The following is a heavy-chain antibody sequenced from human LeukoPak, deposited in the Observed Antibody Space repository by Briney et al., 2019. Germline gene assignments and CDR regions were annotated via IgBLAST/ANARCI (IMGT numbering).Heavy chain of an antibody. Sequence: ASVKVSCKASGYTFTSYGISWVRQAPGQGFEWMGWISGYYGNTDSAQNLQGRVTMTRDTSTSTAYMELRSLTSDDTAVYYCARRGPVGGGWGFDYWGQGTLVTVSS. D-gene: IGHD6-19*01. CDR1: GYTFTSYG. V-gene: IGHV1-18*01. J-gene: IGHJ4*02. CDR2: ISGYYGNT. CDR3: ARRGPVGGGWGFDY.